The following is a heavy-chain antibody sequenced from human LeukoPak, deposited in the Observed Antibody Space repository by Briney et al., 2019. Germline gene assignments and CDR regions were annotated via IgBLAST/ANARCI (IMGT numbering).Heavy chain of an antibody. CDR2: IYYSGST. J-gene: IGHJ4*02. V-gene: IGHV4-59*08. CDR3: ARHFPLGFGDAFDY. Sequence: SETLSLTCTVSGGSISSYYWSWIRQPPGKGLEWIGYIYYSGSTNYNPSLKSRVTISVDTSKNQFSLKLSSVTAADTTVYYCARHFPLGFGDAFDYWGQGTLVTVSS. CDR1: GGSISSYY. D-gene: IGHD3-10*01.